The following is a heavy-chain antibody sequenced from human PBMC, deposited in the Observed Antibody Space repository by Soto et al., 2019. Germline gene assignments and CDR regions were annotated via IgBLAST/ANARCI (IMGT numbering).Heavy chain of an antibody. V-gene: IGHV3-7*01. CDR3: ARDCSGGSCQY. Sequence: EVPLMESGGGLVQPGGSLRLSCAASGFTLSYYWMSWVRQAPGKGLEWVANIKEDGSEKYYVDSVKGRFTISRDNAQNSVFLQMNSLRAEDTAIYYCARDCSGGSCQYWGQGTLVTVSS. J-gene: IGHJ4*02. D-gene: IGHD2-15*01. CDR1: GFTLSYYW. CDR2: IKEDGSEK.